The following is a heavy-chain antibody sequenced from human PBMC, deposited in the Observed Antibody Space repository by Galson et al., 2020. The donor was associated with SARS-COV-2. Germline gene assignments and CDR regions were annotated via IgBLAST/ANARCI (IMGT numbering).Heavy chain of an antibody. V-gene: IGHV3-9*01. CDR1: GFTFDDYA. D-gene: IGHD3-10*01. Sequence: GGSLRLSCAASGFTFDDYAMHWVRQAPGKGLEWVSGISWNSGSIGYADSVKGRFTISRDNAKNSLYLQMNSLRAEDTALYYCAKDWGSGSYYGYGMDVWGHGTTVTVSS. CDR2: ISWNSGSI. CDR3: AKDWGSGSYYGYGMDV. J-gene: IGHJ6*02.